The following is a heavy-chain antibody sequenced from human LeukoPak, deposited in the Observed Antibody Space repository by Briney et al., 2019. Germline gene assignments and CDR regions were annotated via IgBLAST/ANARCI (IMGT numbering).Heavy chain of an antibody. V-gene: IGHV1-2*02. CDR1: GYIISSYY. CDR2: INPNSGGT. D-gene: IGHD6-13*01. J-gene: IGHJ5*02. CDR3: ARAHLIAAAGYNWFDP. Sequence: ASVKVSCKASGYIISSYYIHWVRQAPGQGLEWMGWINPNSGGTNYAQKFQGRVTMTRNTSISTAYMELSRLRSDDTAVYYCARAHLIAAAGYNWFDPWGQGTLVTVSS.